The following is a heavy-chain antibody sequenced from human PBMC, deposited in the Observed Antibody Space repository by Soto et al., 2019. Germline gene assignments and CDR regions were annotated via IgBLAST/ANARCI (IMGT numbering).Heavy chain of an antibody. CDR3: AKHQNAGTIDS. CDR2: ISHSGGGT. Sequence: EVQLLESGGGLVQPGGSLRLSCAASGFTFSTYAMSWVRQAPGRGLEWVSLISHSGGGTYYADSVKGRFTISRDNSKNTLYLQMNSLRVEDTAVYYCAKHQNAGTIDSWGQGILVTVSS. V-gene: IGHV3-23*01. CDR1: GFTFSTYA. J-gene: IGHJ4*02. D-gene: IGHD1-1*01.